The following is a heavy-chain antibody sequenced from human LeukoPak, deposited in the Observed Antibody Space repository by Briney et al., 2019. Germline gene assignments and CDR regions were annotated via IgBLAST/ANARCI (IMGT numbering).Heavy chain of an antibody. J-gene: IGHJ5*02. CDR1: GGSISSHY. Sequence: KPSETLSLTCTVSGGSISSHYWSWIRQPPGKGLEWIGYIYYSGSTNYNPSLKSRVTMSVDTSKNQFSLKLSSVTAADTAVYYCARDGYYYDSSGYYYPGWFDPWGQGTLVTVSS. V-gene: IGHV4-59*11. D-gene: IGHD3-22*01. CDR2: IYYSGST. CDR3: ARDGYYYDSSGYYYPGWFDP.